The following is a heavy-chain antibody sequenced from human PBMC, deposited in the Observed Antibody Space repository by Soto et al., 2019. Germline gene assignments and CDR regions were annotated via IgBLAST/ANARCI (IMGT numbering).Heavy chain of an antibody. CDR3: ERKGYYSPFSFDN. D-gene: IGHD3-3*01. CDR2: IYHSGST. Sequence: PSETLSLTCAVSGGSISSGGYSWSWIRQSPGKGLEWIGEIYHSGSTNYNPSLKSRVTISVDRSKNQFSLKLTSVTAADTAVYYCERKGYYSPFSFDNWGQGTQVTVSS. J-gene: IGHJ4*02. V-gene: IGHV4-30-2*06. CDR1: GGSISSGGYS.